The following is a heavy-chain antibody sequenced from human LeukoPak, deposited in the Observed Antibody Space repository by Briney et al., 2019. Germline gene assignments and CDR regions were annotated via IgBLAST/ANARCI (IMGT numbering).Heavy chain of an antibody. V-gene: IGHV1-58*01. CDR2: IVVGGGNT. D-gene: IGHD3-22*01. CDR3: AAAVDSSGYYYRALFDY. Sequence: GTSVKVSCKASGFTFTSSAVQWVRQARGQRLEWIGWIVVGGGNTNYAQKFQERVTITRDMSTSTAYMELSSLRSEDTAVYYCAAAVDSSGYYYRALFDYWGQGTLVTVSS. CDR1: GFTFTSSA. J-gene: IGHJ4*02.